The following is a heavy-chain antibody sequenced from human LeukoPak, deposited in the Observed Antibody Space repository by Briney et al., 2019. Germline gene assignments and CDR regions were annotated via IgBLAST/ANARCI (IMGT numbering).Heavy chain of an antibody. D-gene: IGHD4-23*01. J-gene: IGHJ4*02. CDR1: GYTSTSYY. CDR2: INPSGGST. V-gene: IGHV1-46*01. CDR3: ARRSPGGAFDY. Sequence: ASVKVSCKASGYTSTSYYMHWVRQAPRDGHEWVWIINPSGGSTSYAQKFQGRVTMTRDTSTSTVYMELSSLRSEDTAVYYCARRSPGGAFDYWGQGTLVTVSS.